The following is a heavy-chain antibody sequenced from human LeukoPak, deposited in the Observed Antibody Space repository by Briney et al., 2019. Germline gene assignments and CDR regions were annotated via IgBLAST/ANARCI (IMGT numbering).Heavy chain of an antibody. CDR1: GFTFSNYG. Sequence: GGSLRLSCAASGFTFSNYGMHWVRQAPGKGLEWVALIGFDGSHKYYADSVKGRFTISRDNSKSTVYLQMDSLRAEDTAVYYCSKDLTSDFGGDFDPWGQGTLVTVSS. CDR2: IGFDGSHK. J-gene: IGHJ5*02. V-gene: IGHV3-30*02. D-gene: IGHD3-10*01. CDR3: SKDLTSDFGGDFDP.